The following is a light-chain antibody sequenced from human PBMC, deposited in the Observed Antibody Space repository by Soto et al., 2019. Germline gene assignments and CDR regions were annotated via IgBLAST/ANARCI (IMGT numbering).Light chain of an antibody. V-gene: IGLV2-8*01. J-gene: IGLJ2*01. CDR2: DVI. Sequence: QSALPQPPSASGSPGQSVTISCTGTSRDIGGYDFVSWYQQHPGKAPKLLIYDVIKRPSGVPDRFSGSKSGNTAPLTVSCLQADDEADYYCSSYGGSNNLLFGGGTKLTVL. CDR3: SSYGGSNNLL. CDR1: SRDIGGYDF.